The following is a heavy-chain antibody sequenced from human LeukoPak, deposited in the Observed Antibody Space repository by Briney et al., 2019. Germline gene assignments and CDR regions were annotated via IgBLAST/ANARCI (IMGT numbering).Heavy chain of an antibody. CDR2: INHSGST. J-gene: IGHJ4*02. V-gene: IGHV4-34*01. CDR3: ARVRGEVTSDY. D-gene: IGHD2-21*02. Sequence: PSETLSLTCAVYGGSFSGYYWSWIRQPPGKGLEWIGEINHSGSTNYNPSLKSRVTISVDTSKNQFSLKLSSVTAADTAVYYCARVRGEVTSDYWGQGTLVTVSS. CDR1: GGSFSGYY.